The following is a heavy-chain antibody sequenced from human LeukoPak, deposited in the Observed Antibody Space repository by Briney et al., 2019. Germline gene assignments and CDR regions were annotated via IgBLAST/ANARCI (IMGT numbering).Heavy chain of an antibody. CDR2: ISSSSSYI. CDR1: RFTFSSYA. Sequence: GGSLRLSCAASRFTFSSYAMNWVRQAPGKGLEWVSSISSSSSYIYYADSLKGRFTISRDNAKNSLYLQMNSLRAEDTAVYFCARGPGSGWYNYWGQGTLVTVSS. V-gene: IGHV3-21*01. D-gene: IGHD6-19*01. CDR3: ARGPGSGWYNY. J-gene: IGHJ4*02.